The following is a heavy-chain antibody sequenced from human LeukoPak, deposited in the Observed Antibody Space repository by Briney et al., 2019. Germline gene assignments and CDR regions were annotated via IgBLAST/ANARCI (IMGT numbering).Heavy chain of an antibody. CDR2: IIPILGIA. Sequence: SVKVSCKASGGTFSSYTISWVRQAPGQGLEGMGRIIPILGIANYAQKCQCRVTITADKSTSTAYMALSSLTSEDTAVYYCARQNAYYYDSSGYPEHAFDIWGQGTMVTVSS. V-gene: IGHV1-69*02. J-gene: IGHJ3*02. CDR1: GGTFSSYT. D-gene: IGHD3-22*01. CDR3: ARQNAYYYDSSGYPEHAFDI.